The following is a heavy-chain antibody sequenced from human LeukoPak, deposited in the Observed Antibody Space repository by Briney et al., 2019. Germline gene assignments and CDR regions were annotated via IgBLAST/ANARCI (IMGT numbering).Heavy chain of an antibody. D-gene: IGHD2-15*01. CDR3: ARDYRAGYCSGGSCYEYYFGY. Sequence: ASVKVSCKASGGTFSSYAISWVRQAPGQGLEWMGGIIPIFGTANYAQKFQGRVTITADESTSTAYMELSSLRSEDTAVYYCARDYRAGYCSGGSCYEYYFGYWGQGTLVTVSS. CDR2: IIPIFGTA. CDR1: GGTFSSYA. V-gene: IGHV1-69*13. J-gene: IGHJ4*02.